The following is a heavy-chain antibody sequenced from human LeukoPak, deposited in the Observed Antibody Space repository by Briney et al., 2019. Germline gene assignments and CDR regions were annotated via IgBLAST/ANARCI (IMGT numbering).Heavy chain of an antibody. V-gene: IGHV3-30*02. CDR2: IRYDGSNK. J-gene: IGHJ6*03. CDR3: AKDGGDPHYYYYYYMDV. Sequence: PGGSLRLSCAASGFTFSSYGMHWVRQAPGKGLEWVAFIRYDGSNKYYADSVKGRFTISRDNSKNTLYLQMNSLRAEDTAVYYCAKDGGDPHYYYYYYMDVWGKGTTVTISS. D-gene: IGHD3-3*01. CDR1: GFTFSSYG.